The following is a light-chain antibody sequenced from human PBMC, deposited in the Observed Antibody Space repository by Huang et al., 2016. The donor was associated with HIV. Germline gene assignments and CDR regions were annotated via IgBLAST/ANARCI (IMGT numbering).Light chain of an antibody. Sequence: EIVLTQSPATLSLSPGERATLSCRASQSVTNYLSWYQHKPGQAPRLLIYDASTRATGIPGRFSGSGSGTDFTLTISSLEPEDFAVYYCQQRRNWLTFGGGTKVAIK. CDR2: DAS. CDR3: QQRRNWLT. V-gene: IGKV3-11*01. CDR1: QSVTNY. J-gene: IGKJ4*01.